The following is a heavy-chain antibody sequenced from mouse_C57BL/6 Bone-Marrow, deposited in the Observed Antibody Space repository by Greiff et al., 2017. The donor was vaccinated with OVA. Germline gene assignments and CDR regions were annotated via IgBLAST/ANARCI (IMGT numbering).Heavy chain of an antibody. CDR3: ARNSGVYGSRRYYFDY. V-gene: IGHV2-2*01. Sequence: VQLQQSGPGLVQPSQSLSITCTVSGFSLTSYGVHWVRQSPGKGLEWLGVIWSGGSTDNNAAFIYRLSISKDNSKSQVFFKMNRLQADDTALYYCARNSGVYGSRRYYFDYWGQGTTLTVSS. D-gene: IGHD1-1*01. J-gene: IGHJ2*01. CDR1: GFSLTSYG. CDR2: IWSGGST.